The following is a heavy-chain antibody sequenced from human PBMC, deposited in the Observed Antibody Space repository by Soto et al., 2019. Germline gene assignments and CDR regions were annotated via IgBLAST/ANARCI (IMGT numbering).Heavy chain of an antibody. D-gene: IGHD3-22*01. V-gene: IGHV4-34*01. CDR3: ARGRGEYYYDSSGYYPLRFDY. CDR1: GGSFSGYY. Sequence: SETLSLTCAVYGGSFSGYYWSWIRQPPGKGLEWIGEINHSGSTNYNPSLKSRVTISVDTSKNQFSLKLSSVTAADTAVYYCARGRGEYYYDSSGYYPLRFDYWGQGTLVTVSS. J-gene: IGHJ4*02. CDR2: INHSGST.